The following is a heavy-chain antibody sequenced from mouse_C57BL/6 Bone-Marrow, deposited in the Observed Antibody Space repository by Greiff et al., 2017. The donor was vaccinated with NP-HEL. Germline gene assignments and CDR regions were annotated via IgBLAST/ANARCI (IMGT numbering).Heavy chain of an antibody. D-gene: IGHD4-1*01. CDR3: TSGSGKGGFAD. V-gene: IGHV14-1*01. CDR2: IDPEDGDT. Sequence: VQLQQSGAELVRPGASVKLSCTASGFNIKDYYMHWVKQRPEQGLEWIGKIDPEDGDTDYAPKFQGKATMTADTSSNTAYLQLSSLTSEDAAVYYYTSGSGKGGFADWGQGTLVTVSA. J-gene: IGHJ3*01. CDR1: GFNIKDYY.